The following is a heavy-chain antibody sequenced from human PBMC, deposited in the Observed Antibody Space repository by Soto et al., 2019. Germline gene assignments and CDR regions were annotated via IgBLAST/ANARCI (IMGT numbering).Heavy chain of an antibody. D-gene: IGHD2-21*01. J-gene: IGHJ4*02. CDR2: INSDDSSA. CDR1: RFTLGKYW. V-gene: IGHV3-74*01. Sequence: EVQLVQSGGGLVQPGGSLRLSCAASRFTLGKYWMHWVRQAPGKGLVWVSRINSDDSSATYAVSVKGRFTISRDNAKNTLYLQMNSLRAEDTAVYYCGRSDWVDYWGQGALVTVSS. CDR3: GRSDWVDY.